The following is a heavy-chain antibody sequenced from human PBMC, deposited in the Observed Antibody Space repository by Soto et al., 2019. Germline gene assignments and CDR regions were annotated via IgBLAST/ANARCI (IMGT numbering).Heavy chain of an antibody. J-gene: IGHJ6*03. D-gene: IGHD7-27*01. Sequence: EEQLVESGGGLVQPGGSLRLSCAASGFSFSTHYMNWVRQTPGKGLEWVSSINSDSTVIKYADSVKVRFTISRDNARNSLTLQMNSFLADDTAVSYWLDGDYYV. CDR3: LDGDYYV. V-gene: IGHV3-48*01. CDR1: GFSFSTHY. CDR2: INSDSTVI.